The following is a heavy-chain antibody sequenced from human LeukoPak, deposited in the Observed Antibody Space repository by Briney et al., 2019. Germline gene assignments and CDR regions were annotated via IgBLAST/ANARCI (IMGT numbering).Heavy chain of an antibody. CDR2: INPNSGGT. V-gene: IGHV1-2*04. CDR1: GYTFTGYY. D-gene: IGHD3-9*01. CDR3: AIIRYFDWLLGAFDI. Sequence: GASVKVSCKVSGYTFTGYYMHWVRQVPGQGLEWMGWINPNSGGTNYAQKFQGWVTMTRDTSISTAYMDLSRLTSDDTAVYYCAIIRYFDWLLGAFDIWGQGTMVTVSS. J-gene: IGHJ3*02.